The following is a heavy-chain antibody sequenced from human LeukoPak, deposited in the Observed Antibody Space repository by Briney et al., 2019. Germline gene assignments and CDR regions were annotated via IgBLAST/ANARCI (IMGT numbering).Heavy chain of an antibody. Sequence: ASVKVSCKASGYTFTSYAMHWVRQAPGQGLEWMGWINAGNGNTKYSQKFQGRVTITRDTSASTAYMELSSLRSEDTAVYYCARMKGCSSTSCYRYYYYYGMDVWGQGTTVTVSS. CDR3: ARMKGCSSTSCYRYYYYYGMDV. CDR1: GYTFTSYA. CDR2: INAGNGNT. D-gene: IGHD2-2*01. V-gene: IGHV1-3*01. J-gene: IGHJ6*02.